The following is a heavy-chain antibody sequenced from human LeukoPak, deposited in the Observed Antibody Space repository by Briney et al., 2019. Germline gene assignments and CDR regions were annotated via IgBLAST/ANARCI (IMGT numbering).Heavy chain of an antibody. CDR1: GFTFSSYA. D-gene: IGHD4-17*01. J-gene: IGHJ4*02. CDR3: TRGHGDYSFDY. V-gene: IGHV3-23*01. CDR2: ISGSGGST. Sequence: GGSLRLSCAASGFTFSSYAMSWVRQAPGKGLEWVSAISGSGGSTYYADSVKGRFTISRDNSKNTLFLQMNSLRAEDTGVYYCTRGHGDYSFDYWGQGTLVTVSS.